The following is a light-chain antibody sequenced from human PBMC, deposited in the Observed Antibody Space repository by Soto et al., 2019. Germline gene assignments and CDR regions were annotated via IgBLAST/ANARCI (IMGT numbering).Light chain of an antibody. J-gene: IGKJ1*01. CDR1: QSISIW. CDR3: QQYNSYSPWT. V-gene: IGKV1-5*01. CDR2: DAS. Sequence: DIQMPQSPSTLSASVGDRVTITCRASQSISIWLAWYQQKPGKAPNLLIYDASSLGSGVPSRFSGSGSGTEFTLTISSLQPGDFATYYCQQYNSYSPWTFGQGTKVEIK.